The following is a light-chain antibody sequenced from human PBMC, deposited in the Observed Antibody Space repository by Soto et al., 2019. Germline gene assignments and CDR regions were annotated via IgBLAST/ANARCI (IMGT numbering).Light chain of an antibody. J-gene: IGKJ2*01. Sequence: DIVMIQSPDSLAVSLGERATINCKSSLNVLYSSNNENYLAWFQQKPGQPPKLLIYWASTRETGVPDRFSGSGPGTDFTLTISSLQAEDVAVYYCQQYYSTHSTFGQGTKLEIK. CDR3: QQYYSTHST. CDR2: WAS. V-gene: IGKV4-1*01. CDR1: LNVLYSSNNENY.